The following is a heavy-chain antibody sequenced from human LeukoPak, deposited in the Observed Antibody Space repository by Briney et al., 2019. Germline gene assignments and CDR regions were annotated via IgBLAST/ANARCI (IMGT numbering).Heavy chain of an antibody. Sequence: KESGPTLVNPTQTLTLTCTFSGFSLNTRGVGVGWIRQPPGRALEWLALIYWDDDRRYGPSLKSRLTITKDTSKNQVVLTITNMDPVDTATYFCAHRKNYYDSSVFDNWGQGTLVTVSS. CDR1: GFSLNTRGVG. CDR3: AHRKNYYDSSVFDN. J-gene: IGHJ4*02. V-gene: IGHV2-5*05. CDR2: IYWDDDR. D-gene: IGHD3-22*01.